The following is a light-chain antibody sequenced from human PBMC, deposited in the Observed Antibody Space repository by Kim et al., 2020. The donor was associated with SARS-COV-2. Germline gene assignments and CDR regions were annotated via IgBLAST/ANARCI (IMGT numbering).Light chain of an antibody. CDR1: SGHSSYA. Sequence: QPVLTQSPSASASLGASVKLTCTLSSGHSSYAIAWHQQQPEKGPRYLMKLNSDGSHSKGDGIPDRFSGSSSGAERYLTISSLQSEDEADYYCQTWGTGGVFGGGTQLTFL. CDR2: LNSDGSH. CDR3: QTWGTGGV. V-gene: IGLV4-69*01. J-gene: IGLJ3*02.